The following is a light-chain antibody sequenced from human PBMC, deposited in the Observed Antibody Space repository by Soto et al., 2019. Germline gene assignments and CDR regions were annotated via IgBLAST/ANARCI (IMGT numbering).Light chain of an antibody. Sequence: EIVLTQSPGTLSLSPGERATLSCSASQRVSSSYLAWYQQKPGQAPRLLIYGASSRATGIPDRFSGSGSGTDFTLTISRLAPEDFAVYYCQQYGSSPLTFGGGTKVEIK. J-gene: IGKJ4*01. CDR1: QRVSSSY. V-gene: IGKV3-20*01. CDR2: GAS. CDR3: QQYGSSPLT.